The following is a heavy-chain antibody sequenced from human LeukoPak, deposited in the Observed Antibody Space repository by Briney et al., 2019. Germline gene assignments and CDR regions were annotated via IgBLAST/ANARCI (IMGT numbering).Heavy chain of an antibody. J-gene: IGHJ4*02. CDR1: GGTFTTPD. CDR2: IIPLFGPA. CDR3: ARLGSGYDPGDF. V-gene: IGHV1-69*13. D-gene: IGHD5-12*01. Sequence: SVKVSCKASGGTFTTPDICWVRQTPGHELEWMGGIIPLFGPAKYAQRFQDRVTIIADESTTTAYMELSSLRSEDTAVYYCARLGSGYDPGDFWGQGTLVSVST.